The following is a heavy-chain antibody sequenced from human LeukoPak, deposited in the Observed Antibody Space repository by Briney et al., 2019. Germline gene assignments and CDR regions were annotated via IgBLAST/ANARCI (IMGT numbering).Heavy chain of an antibody. J-gene: IGHJ4*02. D-gene: IGHD6-19*01. CDR1: GLTFSSHA. Sequence: GGSLRLSCVASGLTFSSHAMSWVRQAPGKGLEWVSVVSGSGGTIYYADSVKGRFTISRDNSKNTLYLQINSLRAEDTAVYYCAKGMYSSDWYLFDCWGQGTLITVSS. V-gene: IGHV3-23*01. CDR2: VSGSGGTI. CDR3: AKGMYSSDWYLFDC.